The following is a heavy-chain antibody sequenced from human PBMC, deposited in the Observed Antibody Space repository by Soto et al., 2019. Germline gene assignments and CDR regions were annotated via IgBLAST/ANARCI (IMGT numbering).Heavy chain of an antibody. Sequence: QLQLQESGPGLVKPSETLSLTCTVSGGSISSSSYYLGWIRQPPGKGLEWIGSIYYSGRTYYNPSLKSRVTITVDTSKNQFSLKLSSVTAADTAVDYCARRYYYGSGYMDVWGKGTKVTVSS. J-gene: IGHJ6*03. CDR1: GGSISSSSYY. CDR3: ARRYYYGSGYMDV. V-gene: IGHV4-39*01. D-gene: IGHD3-10*01. CDR2: IYYSGRT.